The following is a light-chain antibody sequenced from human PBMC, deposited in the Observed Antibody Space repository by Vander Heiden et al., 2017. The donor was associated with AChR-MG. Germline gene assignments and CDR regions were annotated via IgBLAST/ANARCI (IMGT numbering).Light chain of an antibody. J-gene: IGLJ3*02. CDR3: QAWDSGRV. CDR1: QLGDKY. CDR2: QDS. V-gene: IGLV3-1*01. Sequence: SYELTQPPSVSVSPGQTASIPCSGDQLGDKYACWYQQKPGQSPVLVIYQDSKRPSGIPERFSGSNSGNTATLTISGTQAMDEADYYWQAWDSGRVFGGGTKLTVL.